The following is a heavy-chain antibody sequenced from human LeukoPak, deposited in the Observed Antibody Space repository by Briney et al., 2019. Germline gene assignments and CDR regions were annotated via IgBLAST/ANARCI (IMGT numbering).Heavy chain of an antibody. J-gene: IGHJ4*02. CDR1: GFPISTNG. D-gene: IGHD3-22*01. CDR2: IVGGDGGT. Sequence: GGTLRLSCAASGFPISTNGMSWVRQAPGKGLEWVSGIVGGDGGTYYADSVKGRFIISRDNSKNSLYLQMNSLRAEDTAVYYCARDENNSGYYDYWGQGTLVTVSS. CDR3: ARDENNSGYYDY. V-gene: IGHV3-23*01.